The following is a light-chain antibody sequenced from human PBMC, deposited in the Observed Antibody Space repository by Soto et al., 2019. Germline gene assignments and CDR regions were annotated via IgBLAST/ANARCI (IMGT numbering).Light chain of an antibody. CDR3: SSYTSSSPYV. J-gene: IGLJ1*01. CDR2: DVS. V-gene: IGLV2-14*01. CDR1: SSDVGGYNY. Sequence: QSALTQPASVSGSPGQSITISCTGTSSDVGGYNYVSWYQQYPGKAPKLMIYDVSNRPSGVSNRFSGSKSGNTASLTISGLQAEEEADYYCSSYTSSSPYVFGTGTKLTVL.